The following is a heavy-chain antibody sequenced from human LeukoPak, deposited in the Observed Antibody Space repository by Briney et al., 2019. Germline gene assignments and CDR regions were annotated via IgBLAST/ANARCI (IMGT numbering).Heavy chain of an antibody. CDR1: GGSISSYY. CDR3: ASSRGYCSGGSCSYYFDY. J-gene: IGHJ4*02. V-gene: IGHV4-59*01. CDR2: IYYSGST. Sequence: SETLSLTCTVSGGSISSYYWSWIRQPPGKGLEWIGYIYYSGSTNYNPSLKSRVTISVDTSKNQFSLKLSSVTAADTAVYYCASSRGYCSGGSCSYYFDYWGQGTLVTVSS. D-gene: IGHD2-15*01.